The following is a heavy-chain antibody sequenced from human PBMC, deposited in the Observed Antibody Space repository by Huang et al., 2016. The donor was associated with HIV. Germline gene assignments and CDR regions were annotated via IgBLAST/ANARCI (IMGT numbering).Heavy chain of an antibody. J-gene: IGHJ4*02. D-gene: IGHD3-22*01. CDR2: AYYDGST. V-gene: IGHV4-61*08. Sequence: LTCTVSGGSVSSGDYYWSWVRQPPGKGLEWIAYAYYDGSTNYNPSSESRLSMSVDTSRNQFSLKLRSVTAADTAVYYCSRINYAKTTYYLDFDFWGQGTLVTVSS. CDR3: SRINYAKTTYYLDFDF. CDR1: GGSVSSGDYY.